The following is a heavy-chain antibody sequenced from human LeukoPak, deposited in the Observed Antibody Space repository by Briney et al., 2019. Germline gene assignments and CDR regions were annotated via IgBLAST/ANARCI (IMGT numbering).Heavy chain of an antibody. CDR3: ARVPTDYYMDV. J-gene: IGHJ6*03. CDR1: GGSISSYY. CDR2: IYYSGST. Sequence: EXLSLTCTVSGGSISSYYWSWIRQPPGKGLEWIGYIYYSGSTNYNPSLTSRVTISVDTSKNQFSLKLSSVTAADTAVYYCARVPTDYYMDVWGKGTTVTVSS. D-gene: IGHD1-26*01. V-gene: IGHV4-59*01.